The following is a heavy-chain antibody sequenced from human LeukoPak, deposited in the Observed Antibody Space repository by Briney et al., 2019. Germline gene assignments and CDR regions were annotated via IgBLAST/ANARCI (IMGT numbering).Heavy chain of an antibody. Sequence: PSETLSLTCTVSGDSINSYYWSWIRQPPGKGLEWIAYIYYSGSSNYNPSLKSRVTISVDTSKNQFSLRLSSVTAADTAVYYCARHRDYGTGWYGFDYWGQGSLVTVSS. J-gene: IGHJ4*02. D-gene: IGHD6-19*01. V-gene: IGHV4-59*08. CDR1: GDSINSYY. CDR3: ARHRDYGTGWYGFDY. CDR2: IYYSGSS.